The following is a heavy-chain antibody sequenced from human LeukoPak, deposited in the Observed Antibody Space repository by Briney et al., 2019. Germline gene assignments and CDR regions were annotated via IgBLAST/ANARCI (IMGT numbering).Heavy chain of an antibody. V-gene: IGHV3-53*01. D-gene: IGHD6-13*01. CDR1: GFTVSSNY. J-gene: IGHJ4*02. Sequence: GGSLRLSCAASGFTVSSNYMSWVRQAPGKGLEWVSVIYSGGSTYYADSVKGRFTISRDNSKNTLYLQMNSQRAEDTAVYYCTRLASVAGLVDYWGQGTLVTVSS. CDR2: IYSGGST. CDR3: TRLASVAGLVDY.